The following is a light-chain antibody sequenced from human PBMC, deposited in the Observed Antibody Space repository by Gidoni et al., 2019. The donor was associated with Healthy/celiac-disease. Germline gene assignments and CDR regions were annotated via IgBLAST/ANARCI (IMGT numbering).Light chain of an antibody. Sequence: IQMTQSPSSLSASVGARVTITCRASQSISSYLNWYQQKPGQAPKLLIYAASSLHSEVPSRFSGSGSGTDFTLTISSLQPEDVATYYCQQIYSTPPYTFGQGTKLEIK. J-gene: IGKJ2*01. CDR3: QQIYSTPPYT. CDR2: AAS. V-gene: IGKV1-39*01. CDR1: QSISSY.